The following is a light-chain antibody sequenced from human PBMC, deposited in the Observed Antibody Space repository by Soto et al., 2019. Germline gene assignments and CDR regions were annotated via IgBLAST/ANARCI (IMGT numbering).Light chain of an antibody. Sequence: DIQMTQSPSSLSASVGDSVTITCRASQSISTYLNWYQLKPGNAPKLLLSAAPGFQSEVPSNFSGRGSGTDLTLAIRRLQPEDFATSYCQKSYRSPRTFGQGTKVDIK. J-gene: IGKJ1*01. V-gene: IGKV1-39*01. CDR3: QKSYRSPRT. CDR2: AAP. CDR1: QSISTY.